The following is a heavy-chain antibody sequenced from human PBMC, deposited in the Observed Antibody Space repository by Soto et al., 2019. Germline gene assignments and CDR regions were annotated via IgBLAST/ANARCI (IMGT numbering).Heavy chain of an antibody. Sequence: PGGFLRLSCAASGFTFRNYDLNWVRQAPGKGLEWVSFISSTGTYIKYADALKGRFTISRDNAGNSLFLQMNSLTAEDTAIYYCARDLLTLIRGVFPRVSYGLDVWGQGTTVTVSS. CDR2: ISSTGTYI. D-gene: IGHD3-10*01. CDR3: ARDLLTLIRGVFPRVSYGLDV. V-gene: IGHV3-21*01. J-gene: IGHJ6*02. CDR1: GFTFRNYD.